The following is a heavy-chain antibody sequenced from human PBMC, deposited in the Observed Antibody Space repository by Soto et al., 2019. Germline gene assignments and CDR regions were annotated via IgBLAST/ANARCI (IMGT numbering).Heavy chain of an antibody. CDR2: ISAYNGNT. J-gene: IGHJ4*02. V-gene: IGHV1-18*04. Sequence: WASVKVSCKASGYTFTSYGISWVRQAPGQGLEWMGWISAYNGNTNYAQKLQGRVTMTTDTSTSTAYMELRSLRSDDTAVYYCARRSSIKIFGVVHPFDYWGQGTLVTVSS. CDR3: ARRSSIKIFGVVHPFDY. D-gene: IGHD3-3*01. CDR1: GYTFTSYG.